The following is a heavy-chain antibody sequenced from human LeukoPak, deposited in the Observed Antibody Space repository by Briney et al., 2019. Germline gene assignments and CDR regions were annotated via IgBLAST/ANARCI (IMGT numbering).Heavy chain of an antibody. V-gene: IGHV1-46*01. CDR2: INPSGGST. CDR1: GYTFTSSH. Sequence: ASVKVSCKASGYTFTSSHMHWVRQAPGQGLEWMGRINPSGGSTSYAQKSQGRVTMTRDTSTSTAFMELSSLTSDDTAVYYCARDWDSYSSGWYGVDYWGQGTLVTVSS. CDR3: ARDWDSYSSGWYGVDY. D-gene: IGHD6-19*01. J-gene: IGHJ4*02.